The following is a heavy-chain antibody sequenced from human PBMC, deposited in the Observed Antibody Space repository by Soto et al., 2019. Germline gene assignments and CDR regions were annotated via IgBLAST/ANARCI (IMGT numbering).Heavy chain of an antibody. CDR1: GFIFSDFY. Sequence: QVQLVESGGGLVKPGGSLTLSCAASGFIFSDFYMSWIRQAPGKGLEWISYISSGGNYTGYADSVKGRVTISRDNTQNSLFLHMNSLRVEDTAVYYCARDLNVNIWPAYSQHWGQGTVVTVSS. CDR3: ARDLNVNIWPAYSQH. J-gene: IGHJ1*01. V-gene: IGHV3-11*06. CDR2: ISSGGNYT. D-gene: IGHD2-8*01.